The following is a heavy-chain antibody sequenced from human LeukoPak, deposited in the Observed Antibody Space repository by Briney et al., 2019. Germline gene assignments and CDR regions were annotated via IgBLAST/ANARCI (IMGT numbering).Heavy chain of an antibody. CDR2: IYYSGST. CDR1: SGSIRDKYY. V-gene: IGHV4-39*07. D-gene: IGHD3-3*01. CDR3: ARGGRRSPTFDY. Sequence: PSETLSLTCSVSSGSIRDKYYWGWIRQPPGKGLEWIGSIYYSGSTYYNPSLKSRVTISVDTSKNQFSLKLSSVTAADTAVYYCARGGRRSPTFDYWGQGTLVTVSS. J-gene: IGHJ4*02.